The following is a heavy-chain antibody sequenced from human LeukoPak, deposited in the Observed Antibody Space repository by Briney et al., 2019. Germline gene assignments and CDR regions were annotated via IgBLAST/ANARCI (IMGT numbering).Heavy chain of an antibody. D-gene: IGHD3-22*01. CDR3: ASSSYYYDSSGYYNFDY. V-gene: IGHV1-69*05. CDR1: GGTFISYA. J-gene: IGHJ4*02. Sequence: SVKVSCKASGGTFISYAISWVRQAPGQGLEWMGRIIPIFGTANYAQKFQGRVTITTDESTSTAYMELSSLRSEDTAVYYCASSSYYYDSSGYYNFDYWGQGTLVTVSS. CDR2: IIPIFGTA.